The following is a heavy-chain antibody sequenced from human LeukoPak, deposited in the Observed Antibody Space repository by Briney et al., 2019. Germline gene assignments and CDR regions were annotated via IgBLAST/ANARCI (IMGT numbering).Heavy chain of an antibody. V-gene: IGHV1-69*13. CDR3: ARVPIMITFGGVMLGDY. J-gene: IGHJ4*02. D-gene: IGHD3-16*01. CDR2: IIPIFGTA. Sequence: SVKVSCKASGGTFSSYAISWVRQAPGQGLEWMGGIIPIFGTANYAQKFQGRVTITADESTSTAYMELSSLRSDDTAVYYCARVPIMITFGGVMLGDYWGQGTLVTVSS. CDR1: GGTFSSYA.